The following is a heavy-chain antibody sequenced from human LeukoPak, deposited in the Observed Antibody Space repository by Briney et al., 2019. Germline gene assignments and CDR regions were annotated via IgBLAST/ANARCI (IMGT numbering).Heavy chain of an antibody. CDR3: ARAYYDSSGYYLY. D-gene: IGHD3-22*01. Sequence: ASVKVSCKASGYTFTGYYMHWVRQAPGQGLEWMGWISPNSGGTNYAQKFQGRVTMTRDTSISTAYMELSRLRSDDTAVYYCARAYYDSSGYYLYWGQGTLVTVSS. J-gene: IGHJ4*02. V-gene: IGHV1-2*02. CDR1: GYTFTGYY. CDR2: ISPNSGGT.